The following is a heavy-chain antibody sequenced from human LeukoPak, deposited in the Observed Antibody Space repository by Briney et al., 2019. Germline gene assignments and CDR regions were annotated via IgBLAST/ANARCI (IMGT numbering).Heavy chain of an antibody. Sequence: PGGSLRLSCAASGFTFSSYGMSWVRQAPGKGLEWVSAISGSGSSTYYADSVKGRFTISRDNSKNTLYLQMNSLRVEDTAVYYCAKHSSWYYFDYWGQGTLVTVSS. CDR1: GFTFSSYG. CDR2: ISGSGSST. J-gene: IGHJ4*02. V-gene: IGHV3-23*01. CDR3: AKHSSWYYFDY. D-gene: IGHD6-13*01.